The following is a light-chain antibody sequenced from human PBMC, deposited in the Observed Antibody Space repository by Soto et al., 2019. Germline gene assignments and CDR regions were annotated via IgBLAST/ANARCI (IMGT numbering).Light chain of an antibody. CDR2: GAS. J-gene: IGKJ2*01. CDR1: QTVDGTY. Sequence: VLTQSPGTLSLSPGERATLSCRPSQTVDGTYGAWYQQKPGLAPRLLIYGASSRATCVPDRFSGSASETAFTLSISSLVPEDSAVYYSQQYVSSPYTFGQGTKLEIK. CDR3: QQYVSSPYT. V-gene: IGKV3-20*01.